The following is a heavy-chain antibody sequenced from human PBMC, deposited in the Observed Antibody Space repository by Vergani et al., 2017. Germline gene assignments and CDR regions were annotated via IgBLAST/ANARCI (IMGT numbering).Heavy chain of an antibody. V-gene: IGHV3-74*03. D-gene: IGHD2-21*02. J-gene: IGHJ5*02. CDR2: VKSDGNSA. CDR1: GFTLGDYA. CDR3: ARARCGGACFMSNWLDT. Sequence: EVHLVESGGGLVQPGRSLRLSCSGSGFTLGDYAMTWVRQTPGTGLEWVSRVKSDGNSAMYADSVKGRFTISRDNSKNTLYLEMKSLRVEDTAVYYCARARCGGACFMSNWLDTWGQGTLVSVSS.